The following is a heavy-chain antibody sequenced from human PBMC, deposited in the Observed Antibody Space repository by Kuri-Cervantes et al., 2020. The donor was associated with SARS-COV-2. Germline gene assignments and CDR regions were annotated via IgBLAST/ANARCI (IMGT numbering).Heavy chain of an antibody. V-gene: IGHV3-73*01. D-gene: IGHD3-3*01. J-gene: IGHJ4*02. Sequence: GESLKISCAASGFTFSNAWMSWVRQAPGKGLEWVGRVRGKANNYATAYAASVKGRFTISRDDSKNMAYLQMNSLKSEDTAVYYCTSHDFWSGYYLDYWGQGTLVTVSS. CDR2: VRGKANNYAT. CDR3: TSHDFWSGYYLDY. CDR1: GFTFSNAW.